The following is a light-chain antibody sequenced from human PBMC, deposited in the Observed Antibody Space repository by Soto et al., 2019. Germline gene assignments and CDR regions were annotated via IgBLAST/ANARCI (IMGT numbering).Light chain of an antibody. Sequence: EIVVTKSPATLTVTPGGRATLSCKASQSAGTNLAWYQQKPGQAPRLLIHGAFTRATGIADRFSGSGSGADFTLTISRLDPEDFAVYYCQQYGSSPGITFCQQTRLE. V-gene: IGKV3-20*01. CDR2: GAF. CDR3: QQYGSSPGIT. J-gene: IGKJ5*01. CDR1: QSAGTN.